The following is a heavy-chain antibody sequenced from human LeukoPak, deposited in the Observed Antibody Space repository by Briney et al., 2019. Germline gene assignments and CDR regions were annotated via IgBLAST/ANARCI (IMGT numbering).Heavy chain of an antibody. Sequence: GESLRLSCVGSGFTFSGYWMNWVRQAPGRGLEWVAKIEEDGSAKYYMDSVKGRFSIYRDNAKNSLYLQMYSLRAEDTAMYYCARAGQLNYWGQGTLVTVS. CDR3: ARAGQLNY. CDR2: IEEDGSAK. CDR1: GFTFSGYW. D-gene: IGHD6-13*01. V-gene: IGHV3-7*05. J-gene: IGHJ4*02.